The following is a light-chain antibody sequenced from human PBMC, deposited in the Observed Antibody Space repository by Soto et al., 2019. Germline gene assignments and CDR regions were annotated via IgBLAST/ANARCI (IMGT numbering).Light chain of an antibody. J-gene: IGLJ1*01. CDR1: SSDVGGYDY. Sequence: QSALTQPASVSGSPGQSITISCTGTSSDVGGYDYVSWYQQHPNKAPKLMIYDVSDRPSGVSNRFSGSKSGNTASLTISGLQAEDEPDYYCSSYTSNSNYVFGTGTKLTFL. CDR3: SSYTSNSNYV. V-gene: IGLV2-14*01. CDR2: DVS.